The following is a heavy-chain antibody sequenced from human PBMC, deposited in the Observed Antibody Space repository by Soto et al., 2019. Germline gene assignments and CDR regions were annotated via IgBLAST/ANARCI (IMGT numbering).Heavy chain of an antibody. CDR1: GFPFSSYE. V-gene: IGHV3-48*03. CDR2: ISGTGNTI. Sequence: EVQLVESGGGLVQPGGSLRLSCAASGFPFSSYEMNWVRQAPGKGLEWISYISGTGNTIKYSDSVKGRFTISRDNAKNSLHLQMNSLRAEDTGVYYCASLPAARFNYWGQGTQVTVSS. J-gene: IGHJ4*02. CDR3: ASLPAARFNY. D-gene: IGHD3-10*01.